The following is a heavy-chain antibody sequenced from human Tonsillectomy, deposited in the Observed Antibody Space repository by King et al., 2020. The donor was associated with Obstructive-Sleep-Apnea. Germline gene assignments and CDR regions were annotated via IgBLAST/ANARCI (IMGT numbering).Heavy chain of an antibody. D-gene: IGHD3-10*01. J-gene: IGHJ5*02. Sequence: QLQESGPGLVKPSETLSLTCTVSGYSISSGYYWGWIRQPPGKGLEWIGSIYHSGSTYYNPSLKSRVTISVDTPKNQFSLKLSSVTAADTAVYYGARGYGGSGIEVWFDPWGQGTLVTVSS. V-gene: IGHV4-38-2*02. CDR2: IYHSGST. CDR3: ARGYGGSGIEVWFDP. CDR1: GYSISSGYY.